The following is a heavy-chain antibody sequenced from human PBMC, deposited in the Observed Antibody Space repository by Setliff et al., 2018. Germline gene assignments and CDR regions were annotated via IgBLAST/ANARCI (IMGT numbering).Heavy chain of an antibody. Sequence: PGGSLRLSCAASGFTFSKYGMYWVRQVPGKGLVWVSRINPDGSITNYAYSVRGRFTISRDNAKNTLYLQMNSLRVEDTAVYYCARDGGMGMVKGYYYGLDAWGPGTSVTVSS. CDR3: ARDGGMGMVKGYYYGLDA. CDR1: GFTFSKYG. V-gene: IGHV3-74*01. J-gene: IGHJ6*02. CDR2: INPDGSIT. D-gene: IGHD5-18*01.